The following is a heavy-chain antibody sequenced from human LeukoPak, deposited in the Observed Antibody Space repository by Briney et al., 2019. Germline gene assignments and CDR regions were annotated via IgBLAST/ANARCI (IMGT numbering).Heavy chain of an antibody. CDR2: INPNSGGT. D-gene: IGHD3-10*01. J-gene: IGHJ5*02. Sequence: ASVKVSCKASGYTFTGYYMHWVRQAPGQGLEWMGWINPNSGGTNYAQRFQGRVTMTRDTSISTAYMELSRLRSDDTAVYYCARGRMVYYYGSGNWFDPWGQGTLVTVSS. V-gene: IGHV1-2*02. CDR1: GYTFTGYY. CDR3: ARGRMVYYYGSGNWFDP.